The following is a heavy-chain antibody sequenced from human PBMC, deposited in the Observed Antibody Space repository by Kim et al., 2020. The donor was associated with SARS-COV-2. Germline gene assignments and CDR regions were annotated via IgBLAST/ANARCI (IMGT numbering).Heavy chain of an antibody. V-gene: IGHV1-69*13. D-gene: IGHD3-10*01. Sequence: SVKVSCKASGGTFSSYAISWVRQAPGQGLEWMGGIIPIFGTANYAQKFQGRVTITADESTSTAYMELSSLRSEDTAVYYCASRGRYYYGSGSYYNDAGFGAFDIWGQGTMVTVSS. J-gene: IGHJ3*02. CDR1: GGTFSSYA. CDR2: IIPIFGTA. CDR3: ASRGRYYYGSGSYYNDAGFGAFDI.